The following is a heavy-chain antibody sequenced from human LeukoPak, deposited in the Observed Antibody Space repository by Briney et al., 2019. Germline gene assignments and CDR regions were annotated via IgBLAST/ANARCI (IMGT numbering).Heavy chain of an antibody. CDR2: ISYDGSNK. J-gene: IGHJ4*02. CDR1: GFTFSSYG. CDR3: AKDIFAVGSYFDY. Sequence: GGPLTLPCAASGFTFSSYGMHWPPQAPGKGLEGVAVISYDGSNKYYADSVKGRFTIYRDNSKNTLYLRMNSLRAEDTAVYYCAKDIFAVGSYFDYWGQGTLVTVSS. V-gene: IGHV3-30*18. D-gene: IGHD1-26*01.